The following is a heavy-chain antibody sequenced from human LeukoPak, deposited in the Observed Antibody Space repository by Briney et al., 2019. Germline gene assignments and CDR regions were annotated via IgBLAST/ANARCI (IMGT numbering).Heavy chain of an antibody. Sequence: SETLSLTCTVSGGSISSYYWSWIRQPPGKGLEWIGYIYYSGSTNYNPSLKSRVTISVDTSKNQFSLKLSSVTAADTAVYYCARDARHFHWEYYFNYWGQGTLVTVSS. D-gene: IGHD3-9*01. CDR2: IYYSGST. V-gene: IGHV4-59*01. CDR3: ARDARHFHWEYYFNY. CDR1: GGSISSYY. J-gene: IGHJ4*02.